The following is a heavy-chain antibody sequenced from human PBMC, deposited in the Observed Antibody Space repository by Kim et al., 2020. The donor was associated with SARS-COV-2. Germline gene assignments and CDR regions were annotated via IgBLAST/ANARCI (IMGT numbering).Heavy chain of an antibody. Sequence: ASVKVSCKASGYTFTSYAMHWVRQAPGQRLEWMGWINAGNGNTKYSQKFQGRVTITRDTSASTAYMELRSLRSEDTAVYYCARALYINLNNWFGPWVQGTLVTVSS. CDR3: ARALYINLNNWFGP. CDR1: GYTFTSYA. CDR2: INAGNGNT. J-gene: IGHJ5*02. V-gene: IGHV1-3*01.